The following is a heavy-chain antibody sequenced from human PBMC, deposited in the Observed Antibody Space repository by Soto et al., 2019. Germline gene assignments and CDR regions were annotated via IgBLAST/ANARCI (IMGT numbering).Heavy chain of an antibody. D-gene: IGHD2-2*01. CDR3: ATRYCSSTSCRPDNWFDP. V-gene: IGHV4-34*01. CDR1: GGSFSGYY. J-gene: IGHJ5*02. Sequence: SETLSLTCAVYGGSFSGYYWSWIRQPPGKGLEWIGEINHSGSTNYNPSLKSRVTISVDTSKNQFSLKLSSVTAADTAVYYCATRYCSSTSCRPDNWFDPWGQGTRVT. CDR2: INHSGST.